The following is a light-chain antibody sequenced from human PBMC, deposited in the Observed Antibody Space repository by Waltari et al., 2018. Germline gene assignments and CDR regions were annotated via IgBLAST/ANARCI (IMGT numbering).Light chain of an antibody. CDR3: QTWGTGTHVV. CDR2: LNSDGSQ. V-gene: IGLV4-69*01. CDR1: SGHSSYA. J-gene: IGLJ2*01. Sequence: QPELTQSPSASASLGASVKLTCILSSGHSSYAIAWHQQQPQKAPRYLMKLNSDGSQNKGDGIPDRFSCSSSGAERYLTISSRQSEDEADYYCQTWGTGTHVVFGGGTKLTVL.